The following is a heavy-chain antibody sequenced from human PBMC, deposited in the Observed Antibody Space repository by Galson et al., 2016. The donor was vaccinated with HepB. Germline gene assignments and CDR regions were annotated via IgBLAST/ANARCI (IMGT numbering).Heavy chain of an antibody. J-gene: IGHJ4*02. Sequence: CAISGDSVSSNSAVWNWIRQSPSRGLEWLGRTFYKSKWYNDYAVSVKSRITVNADTSKNQFSLHLNSVTPDDTAVYYCTRGFEYSSGWYYFDPWGQGTLGTVSS. D-gene: IGHD6-19*01. CDR3: TRGFEYSSGWYYFDP. CDR2: TFYKSKWYN. CDR1: GDSVSSNSAV. V-gene: IGHV6-1*01.